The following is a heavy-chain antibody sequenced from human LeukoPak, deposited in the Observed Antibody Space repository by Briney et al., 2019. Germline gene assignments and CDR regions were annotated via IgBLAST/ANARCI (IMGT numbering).Heavy chain of an antibody. V-gene: IGHV3-23*01. CDR3: ARWKYSNYIYYFDY. J-gene: IGHJ4*02. CDR2: ISGSGGST. Sequence: GGSLRLSCAASGFTFSSYAMSWVRQTPGKGLEWVSAISGSGGSTYYADSVKGRFTISRDNSKNTLYLQMNSLRAEDTAVYYCARWKYSNYIYYFDYWGQGTLVTVSS. D-gene: IGHD4-11*01. CDR1: GFTFSSYA.